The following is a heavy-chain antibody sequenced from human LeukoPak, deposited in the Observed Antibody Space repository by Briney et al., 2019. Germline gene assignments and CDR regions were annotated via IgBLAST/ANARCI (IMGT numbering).Heavy chain of an antibody. J-gene: IGHJ5*02. V-gene: IGHV4-39*01. CDR3: ARQGGSPDWFDP. Sequence: PSGTLSLTCTVSGGSIRSTSSYWGWIRQPPGKGLEWVGNMYYSGSTYYNPSLKSRVTISIDTSKNQFSLKLSSVTAADRAVYYCARQGGSPDWFDPWGQGILVTVSS. CDR2: MYYSGST. CDR1: GGSIRSTSSY. D-gene: IGHD1-26*01.